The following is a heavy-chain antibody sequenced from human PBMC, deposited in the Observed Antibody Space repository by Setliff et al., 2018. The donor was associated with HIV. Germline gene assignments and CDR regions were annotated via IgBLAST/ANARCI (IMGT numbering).Heavy chain of an antibody. CDR2: IYTSGST. D-gene: IGHD3-3*01. Sequence: SETLSLTCTVSGGYINSGSYYWTWIRQPAGKGLEWIGHIYTSGSTNYNPSLQSRVTMSVDTSKNQFSLRLSSVTAADTAVYYCARDNYYNFWSGYWGMDVWGQGTTVTVSS. J-gene: IGHJ6*02. CDR3: ARDNYYNFWSGYWGMDV. CDR1: GGYINSGSYY. V-gene: IGHV4-61*09.